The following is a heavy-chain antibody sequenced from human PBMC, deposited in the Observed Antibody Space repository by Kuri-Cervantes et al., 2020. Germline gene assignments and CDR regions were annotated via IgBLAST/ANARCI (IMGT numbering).Heavy chain of an antibody. CDR1: GGSISSSSYY. Sequence: GSLRLSCTVSGGSISSSSYYWSWIRQPPGKGLEWIGYIYYSGSTNYNPSLKSRVTISVDTSKNQFSLKLSSVTAADTAVYYCARQGSTYYDYVWGSYRYLGYFDYWGQGTLVTVSS. J-gene: IGHJ4*02. V-gene: IGHV4-61*01. CDR2: IYYSGST. CDR3: ARQGSTYYDYVWGSYRYLGYFDY. D-gene: IGHD3-16*02.